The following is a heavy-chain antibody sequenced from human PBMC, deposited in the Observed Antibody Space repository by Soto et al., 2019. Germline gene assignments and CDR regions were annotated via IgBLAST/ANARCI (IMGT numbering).Heavy chain of an antibody. D-gene: IGHD6-19*01. Sequence: QLQLQESGSGLMKPSQTLSLTCAVSGGSISSGGHSWSWIRQPPGKGLEWIGYISHSGSTYYNPSPKXPXTXXVARSKNQVSLKLSAVPAADTAVYYCARGGLLPDYWGQGTLVTVSS. CDR2: ISHSGST. CDR3: ARGGLLPDY. J-gene: IGHJ4*02. V-gene: IGHV4-30-2*01. CDR1: GGSISSGGHS.